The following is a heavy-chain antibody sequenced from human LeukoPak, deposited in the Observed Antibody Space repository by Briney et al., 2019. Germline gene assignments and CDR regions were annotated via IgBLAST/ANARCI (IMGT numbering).Heavy chain of an antibody. CDR3: AGLGVLNPNTEGIMIFGQDASDL. J-gene: IGHJ3*01. V-gene: IGHV3-48*01. CDR1: GFTFSSYS. CDR2: ISSSSSTI. D-gene: IGHD3/OR15-3a*01. Sequence: TGGSLRLSCAATGFTFSSYSMNWVRQAPGKGLEWVSYISSSSSTIFYADSVKGRFTISRDNAKNSLELQMNSLRAEATTVQYCAGLGVLNPNTEGIMIFGQDASDLRGQR.